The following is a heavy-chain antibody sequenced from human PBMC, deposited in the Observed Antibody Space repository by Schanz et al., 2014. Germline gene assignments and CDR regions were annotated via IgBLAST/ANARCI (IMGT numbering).Heavy chain of an antibody. D-gene: IGHD2-8*01. J-gene: IGHJ4*02. CDR3: AKDSTHIDIVRVGTGIDY. V-gene: IGHV3-33*06. CDR2: IWNNGGTK. CDR1: GFSLNTYG. Sequence: QAQLMESGGGVVQPGTSLILSCSVSGFSLNTYGIHWFRQPAGKGLEWVAVIWNNGGTKYYADSVRGRFTISRDNSKNTLYLHMNTLRSEDAAVYYCAKDSTHIDIVRVGTGIDYWGQGTLVTVSS.